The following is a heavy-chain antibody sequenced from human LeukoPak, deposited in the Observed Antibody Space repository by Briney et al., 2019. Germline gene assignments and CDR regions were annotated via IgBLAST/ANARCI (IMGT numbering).Heavy chain of an antibody. V-gene: IGHV4-34*01. Sequence: SETLSLTCAVYGGSFSGYYWSWIRQPPGKGLEWIGEINHSGSTNYNPSLKSRVTISIDTSKNQFSLKPSSVTAADTAVYYCARDEYSSSFPDYWGQGTLVTVSS. CDR2: INHSGST. D-gene: IGHD6-6*01. CDR1: GGSFSGYY. CDR3: ARDEYSSSFPDY. J-gene: IGHJ4*02.